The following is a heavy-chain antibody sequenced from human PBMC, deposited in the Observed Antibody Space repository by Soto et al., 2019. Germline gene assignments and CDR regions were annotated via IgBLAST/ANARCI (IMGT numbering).Heavy chain of an antibody. CDR3: ARGMSEQQLVYYYYGMDV. V-gene: IGHV1-69*06. CDR2: IIPIFGTA. J-gene: IGHJ6*02. CDR1: GGTFSSYA. D-gene: IGHD6-13*01. Sequence: GASVQGSCKASGGTFSSYAISWVRQAPGQGLEWMGGIIPIFGTANYAQKFQGRVTITADKSTSTAYMELSSLRSEDTAVYYCARGMSEQQLVYYYYGMDVWGQGTTVTVSS.